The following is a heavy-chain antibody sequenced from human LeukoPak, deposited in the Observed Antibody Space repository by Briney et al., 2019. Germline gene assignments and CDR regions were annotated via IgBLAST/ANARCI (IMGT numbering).Heavy chain of an antibody. CDR3: ARHPFATPFDY. CDR2: AYYSGHT. J-gene: IGHJ4*02. CDR1: GGSISDNY. Sequence: SETLSLTCTVSGGSISDNYWSWIRQPLGKGLEWIGYAYYSGHTNYNSSLKSRVTMSLDTSKSQFSLRLSSVTAADTAVYFCARHPFATPFDYWGPGTLVTVSS. V-gene: IGHV4-59*08. D-gene: IGHD2-15*01.